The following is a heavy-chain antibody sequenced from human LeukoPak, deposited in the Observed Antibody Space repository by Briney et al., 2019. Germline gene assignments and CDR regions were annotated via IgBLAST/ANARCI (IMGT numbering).Heavy chain of an antibody. D-gene: IGHD6-13*01. CDR1: GFTFSSYG. Sequence: GGSLRLSCAASGFTFSSYGMHWVRQAPGKGLEWVAVISYDGSNKYYADSVKGRLTISRDNSKNTLYLQMNSLRAEDTAVYYCAGAKRSSWTAFDYWGQGTLVTVSS. CDR3: AGAKRSSWTAFDY. CDR2: ISYDGSNK. V-gene: IGHV3-30*03. J-gene: IGHJ4*02.